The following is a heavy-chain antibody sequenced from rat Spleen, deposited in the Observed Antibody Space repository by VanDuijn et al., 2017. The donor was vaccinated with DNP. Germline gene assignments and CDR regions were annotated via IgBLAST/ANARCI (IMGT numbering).Heavy chain of an antibody. J-gene: IGHJ3*01. Sequence: EVQLVESGGGLVQPGRSLKLSCAASGFTFSNYDMAWVRQAPTKGLEWVASINPSGDSSYYGASVKGRFTVSRDNAKNTLYLQMDSLRSEETATYYCASLLLPNWFTYWGQGTLVTVSS. D-gene: IGHD1-1*01. CDR1: GFTFSNYD. CDR3: ASLLLPNWFTY. V-gene: IGHV5S11*01. CDR2: INPSGDSS.